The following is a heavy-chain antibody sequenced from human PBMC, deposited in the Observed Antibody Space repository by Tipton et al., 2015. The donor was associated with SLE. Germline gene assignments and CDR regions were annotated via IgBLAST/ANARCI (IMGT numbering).Heavy chain of an antibody. J-gene: IGHJ6*02. CDR1: GFSFSNFA. CDR3: ARGGMDV. Sequence: SLRLSCAASGFSFSNFAMHWVRQAPGKGLESVSSISSNGGSTYCADSVKGRFTVSRDNSKNTVYLQMSSLRAEDMAVYYCARGGMDVWGQGTTVPVSS. V-gene: IGHV3-64*02. CDR2: ISSNGGST.